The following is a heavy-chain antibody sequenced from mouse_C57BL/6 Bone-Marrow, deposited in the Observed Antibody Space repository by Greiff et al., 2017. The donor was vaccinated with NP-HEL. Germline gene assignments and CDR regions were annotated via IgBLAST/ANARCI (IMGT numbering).Heavy chain of an antibody. CDR2: ISSGGSYT. D-gene: IGHD1-1*01. CDR1: GFTFSSYG. Sequence: EVQGVESGGDLVKPGGSLKLSCAASGFTFSSYGMSWVRQTPDKRLEWVATISSGGSYTYYPDSVKGRFTISRDNAKNTLYLQMSSLKSEDTAMYYCARHRGPVVAPTGTLFAYWGQGTLVTVSA. V-gene: IGHV5-6*01. CDR3: ARHRGPVVAPTGTLFAY. J-gene: IGHJ3*01.